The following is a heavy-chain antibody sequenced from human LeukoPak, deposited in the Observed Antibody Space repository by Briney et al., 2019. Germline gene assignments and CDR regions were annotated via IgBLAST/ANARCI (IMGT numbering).Heavy chain of an antibody. V-gene: IGHV3-30*02. CDR3: AKVAGVVAAALLPDFDY. J-gene: IGHJ4*02. D-gene: IGHD6-13*01. CDR1: GFTFSSYG. CDR2: IRHDGSNK. Sequence: PGGSLRLSCAASGFTFSSYGMHWVRQAPGKGLEWVAFIRHDGSNKYYADSVKGRFTISRDNSKNTLYLQMNSLRAEDTAVYYCAKVAGVVAAALLPDFDYWGQGTLVTVSS.